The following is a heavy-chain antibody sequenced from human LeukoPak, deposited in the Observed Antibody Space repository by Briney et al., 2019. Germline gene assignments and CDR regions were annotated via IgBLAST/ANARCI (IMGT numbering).Heavy chain of an antibody. CDR2: INHSGST. CDR1: GGSFSGYY. Sequence: SETLSLTCAVYGGSFSGYYWSWIRQPPGKGLEWIGEINHSGSTNYNPSLKSRVTISVDTSKNQFSLKLSSVTAADTAVYYCARGRVFGVVIIRYYYYYMDVWGKGTAVTVSS. CDR3: ARGRVFGVVIIRYYYYYMDV. D-gene: IGHD3-3*01. J-gene: IGHJ6*03. V-gene: IGHV4-34*01.